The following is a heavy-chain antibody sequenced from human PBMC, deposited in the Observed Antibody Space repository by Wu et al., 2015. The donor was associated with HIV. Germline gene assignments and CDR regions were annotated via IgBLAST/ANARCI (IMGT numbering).Heavy chain of an antibody. J-gene: IGHJ6*01. CDR2: ITTNNGNT. V-gene: IGHV1-18*01. CDR3: ARDTGGGFGYYGMDV. CDR1: GYRFSSYD. D-gene: IGHD2-15*01. Sequence: QIQLVQSGAEVKKPGASVKVSCQSSGYRFSSYDISWVRQVPGQGLEWMGRITTNNGNTDYAPKFQGRVTMTTETSTTTAFMELSSLRSEDTAVYYCARDTGGGFGYYGMDVWGKGPRSPSPQ.